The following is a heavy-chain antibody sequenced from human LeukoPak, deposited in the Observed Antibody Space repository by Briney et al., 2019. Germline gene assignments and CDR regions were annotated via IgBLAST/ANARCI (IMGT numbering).Heavy chain of an antibody. CDR1: GYTFTGYY. CDR2: INPNSGGT. J-gene: IGHJ4*02. D-gene: IGHD3-22*01. V-gene: IGHV1-2*04. CDR3: ARERKGYYYDSSGRGGLYY. Sequence: ASVKVSCKASGYTFTGYYMHWVRQAPGQGLEWMGWINPNSGGTNYAQKFQDWVTMTRDTSISTAYMELSRLRSDDTAVYYCARERKGYYYDSSGRGGLYYWGQGTLVTVSS.